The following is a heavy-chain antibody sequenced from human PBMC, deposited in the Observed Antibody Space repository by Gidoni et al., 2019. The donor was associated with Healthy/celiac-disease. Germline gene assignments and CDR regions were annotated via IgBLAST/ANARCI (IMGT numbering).Heavy chain of an antibody. CDR2: IKSKTDGGKT. D-gene: IGHD3-16*01. J-gene: IGHJ4*02. CDR3: TTVTGRLYFDY. CDR1: GLTFSNAW. V-gene: IGHV3-15*01. Sequence: EVQLVESGGGLVKPGGSLRLSCADSGLTFSNAWMSWVRQATGKGLEWVGRIKSKTDGGKTDYAAPVKGRFTISRDDSKNTLYLQMNSLKTEDTAVYYCTTVTGRLYFDYWGQGTLVTVSS.